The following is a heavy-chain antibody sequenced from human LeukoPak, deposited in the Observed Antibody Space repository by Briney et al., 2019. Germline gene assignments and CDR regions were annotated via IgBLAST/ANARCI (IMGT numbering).Heavy chain of an antibody. CDR3: ARGVGYSYGTLDY. Sequence: SGTLSLTCAVSGGSISSSNWWSWVRQPPGKGLEWIGEIYHSGSTNYNPSPKSRVTISVDKSKNQFSLKLSSVTAADTAVYYCARGVGYSYGTLDYWGQGTLVTVSS. D-gene: IGHD5-18*01. CDR1: GGSISSSNW. CDR2: IYHSGST. J-gene: IGHJ4*02. V-gene: IGHV4-4*02.